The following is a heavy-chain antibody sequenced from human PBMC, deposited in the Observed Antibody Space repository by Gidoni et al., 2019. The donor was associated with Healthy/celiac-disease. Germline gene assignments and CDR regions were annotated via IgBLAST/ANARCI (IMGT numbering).Heavy chain of an antibody. D-gene: IGHD3-22*01. CDR1: GYPFTGYY. CDR2: INPNSGGT. J-gene: IGHJ4*02. V-gene: IGHV1-2*04. CDR3: ARMTYYYDSSGYPSRPTLDY. Sequence: QVQLVQSGAEVKTPGASVTVSCHASGYPFTGYYMHWVRQAPGQGLEWMGWINPNSGGTNYAQKFQGWVTMTRDTSISTAYMELSRLRSDDTAVYYCARMTYYYDSSGYPSRPTLDYWGQGTLVTVSS.